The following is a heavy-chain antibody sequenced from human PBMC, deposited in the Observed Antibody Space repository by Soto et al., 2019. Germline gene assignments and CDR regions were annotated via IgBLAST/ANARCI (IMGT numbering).Heavy chain of an antibody. CDR1: GFTFSSYA. Sequence: GGSLRLSCAASGFTFSSYAMSWVRQAPGKGLEWVSAISGSGGSTYYADSVKGRFTISRDNSKNTLYLQMNSLRAEDTAVYYCAKDTAAWFDLPIDYWGQGTLVTVSS. CDR3: AKDTAAWFDLPIDY. J-gene: IGHJ4*02. V-gene: IGHV3-23*01. D-gene: IGHD3-10*01. CDR2: ISGSGGST.